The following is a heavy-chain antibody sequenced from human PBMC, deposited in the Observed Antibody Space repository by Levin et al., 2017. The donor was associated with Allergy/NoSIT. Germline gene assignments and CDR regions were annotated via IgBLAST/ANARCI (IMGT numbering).Heavy chain of an antibody. J-gene: IGHJ4*02. CDR3: ARGGVEFYGSGSYGYDY. V-gene: IGHV4-30-2*01. D-gene: IGHD3-10*01. CDR1: GGSIRSGGYS. Sequence: SQTLSLPCAVSGGSIRSGGYSWSWIRQPPGKGLEWIGYIYHSGSTYYNPSLKSRVTISVDRSKNQFSLKLSSVTAADTAVYYCARGGVEFYGSGSYGYDYWGQGTLVTVSS. CDR2: IYHSGST.